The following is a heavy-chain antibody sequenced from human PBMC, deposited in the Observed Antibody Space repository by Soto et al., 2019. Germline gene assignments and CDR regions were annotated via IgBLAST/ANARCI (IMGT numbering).Heavy chain of an antibody. Sequence: EVQLVESGGGLVQPGGSLRLSCAASGFTFSSYWMSWVRQAPGKGLEWVSAISGSGGSTYYADSVKGRFTISRDNSKNTLYLQMNSLRAEDTAVYYCAKAPLWFGSSSPLYYYGMDVWGQGTTVTVSS. J-gene: IGHJ6*02. CDR2: ISGSGGST. D-gene: IGHD3-10*01. CDR1: GFTFSSYW. V-gene: IGHV3-23*04. CDR3: AKAPLWFGSSSPLYYYGMDV.